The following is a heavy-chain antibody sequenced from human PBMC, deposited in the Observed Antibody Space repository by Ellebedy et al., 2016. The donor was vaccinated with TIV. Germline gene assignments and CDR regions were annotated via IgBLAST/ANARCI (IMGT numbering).Heavy chain of an antibody. CDR1: GFTFSNYW. CDR2: VDFDGTTT. V-gene: IGHV3-74*01. J-gene: IGHJ5*01. D-gene: IGHD5-24*01. Sequence: GESLKISCAASGFTFSNYWMHWVRQAPGKGLAWVSRVDFDGTTTAYADSVKGRFTISRDNAKNTIYLHMSSLRVEDTAVYYGARDLRYDGFAVGWFDSWGQGALVSVSP. CDR3: ARDLRYDGFAVGWFDS.